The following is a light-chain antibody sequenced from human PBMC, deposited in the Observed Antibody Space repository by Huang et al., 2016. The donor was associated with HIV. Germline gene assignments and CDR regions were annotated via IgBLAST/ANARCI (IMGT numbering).Light chain of an antibody. CDR1: QSLSPSF. CDR2: AAS. Sequence: EVLLTQSPGTLSSSPGERVTVSCRASQSLSPSFVAWYQQRPGQAPRLLLYAASTMASGIPDRFSGSGSGTDFTLTINRLEPSDFALYYCHQYGTSPYTFGQGTNLDVK. J-gene: IGKJ2*01. V-gene: IGKV3-20*01. CDR3: HQYGTSPYT.